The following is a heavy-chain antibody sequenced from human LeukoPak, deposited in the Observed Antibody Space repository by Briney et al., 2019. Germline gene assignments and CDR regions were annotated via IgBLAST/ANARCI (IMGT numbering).Heavy chain of an antibody. V-gene: IGHV3-21*01. CDR2: ISSSSYI. D-gene: IGHD3-22*01. J-gene: IGHJ4*02. Sequence: MTGGSLRLSCAASGFTFSSYSVNWVRQAPGKGLEWVSSISSSSYIYYADSVKGRFTISRDNDKNSLYLQMNSLRAEDTAVYYCAREEGWYYYDSSGYRYFDYWGQGTLVTVSS. CDR1: GFTFSSYS. CDR3: AREEGWYYYDSSGYRYFDY.